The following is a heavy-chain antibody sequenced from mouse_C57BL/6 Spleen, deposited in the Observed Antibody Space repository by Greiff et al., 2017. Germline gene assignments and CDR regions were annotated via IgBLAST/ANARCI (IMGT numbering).Heavy chain of an antibody. V-gene: IGHV1-26*01. D-gene: IGHD1-1*01. CDR2: INPNNGGT. Sequence: EVQLQQSGPELVKPGASVKISCKASGYTFTDYYMNWVKQSHGKSLAWIGDINPNNGGTSYNQKFKGKATLTVDKSSSTAYMELRSLTSEDSAVYYCARWYYYGSRYFDYWGQGTTLTVSS. CDR1: GYTFTDYY. J-gene: IGHJ2*01. CDR3: ARWYYYGSRYFDY.